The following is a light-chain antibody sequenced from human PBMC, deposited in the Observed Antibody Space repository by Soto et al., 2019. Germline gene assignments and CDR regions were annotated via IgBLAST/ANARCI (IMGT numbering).Light chain of an antibody. CDR1: QSVSSY. CDR2: DAS. CDR3: QQRSL. Sequence: EIVLTQSPATLSLSPGERATLSCRASQSVSSYLAWYQQKPGQAPRLLIYDASNRATGIPARFSGSGSGTDFTLTISSLEPEAFAVYYCQQRSLFGGGTKVEIK. V-gene: IGKV3-11*01. J-gene: IGKJ4*01.